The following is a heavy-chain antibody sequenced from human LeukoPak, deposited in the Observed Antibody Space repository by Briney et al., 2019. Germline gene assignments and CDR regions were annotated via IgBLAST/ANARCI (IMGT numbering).Heavy chain of an antibody. CDR3: ARDPAPSGWYDY. CDR2: INSDGNSR. J-gene: IGHJ4*02. CDR1: GFTLSSYW. V-gene: IGHV3-74*01. D-gene: IGHD6-19*01. Sequence: RGSLRLSCAASGFTLSSYWMHWVRQTPGKGLVWVSRINSDGNSRTYADSVKGRFTISRDNAKNTLYLQMDSLRAGDTAVYYCARDPAPSGWYDYWGQGTLVTVSS.